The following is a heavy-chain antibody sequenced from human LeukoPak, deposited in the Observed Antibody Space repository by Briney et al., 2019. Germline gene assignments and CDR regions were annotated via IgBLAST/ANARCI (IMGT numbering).Heavy chain of an antibody. CDR3: AIWVAGLQLLHH. CDR1: GGSISRYY. D-gene: IGHD5-18*01. Sequence: PSETLSLTCTVSGGSISRYYWSWIRQPPGKGLEWIGYFYYSGSTNYNPSLKSRVTISVDTSKNQFALKLSSVTAADTAVYYCAIWVAGLQLLHHWGQGTLVTVSS. V-gene: IGHV4-59*01. CDR2: FYYSGST. J-gene: IGHJ5*02.